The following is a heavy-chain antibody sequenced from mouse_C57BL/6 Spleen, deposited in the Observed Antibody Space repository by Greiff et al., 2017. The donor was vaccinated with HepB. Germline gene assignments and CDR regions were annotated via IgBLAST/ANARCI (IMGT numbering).Heavy chain of an antibody. J-gene: IGHJ3*01. CDR1: GFTFSSYT. CDR2: ISGGGGNT. CDR3: ARPDGYLAWFAY. V-gene: IGHV5-9*01. Sequence: EVHLVESGGGLVKPGGSLKLSCAASGFTFSSYTMSWVRQTPEKRLEWVATISGGGGNTYYPDSVKGRFTISRDNAKNTLYLQMSSLRSEDTALYYCARPDGYLAWFAYWGQGTLVTVSA. D-gene: IGHD2-2*01.